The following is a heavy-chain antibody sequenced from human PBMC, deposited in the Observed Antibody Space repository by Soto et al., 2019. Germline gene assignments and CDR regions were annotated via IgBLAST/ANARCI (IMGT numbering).Heavy chain of an antibody. J-gene: IGHJ5*02. D-gene: IGHD5-18*01. CDR1: GGAISSGGYY. V-gene: IGHV4-31*03. Sequence: QVQLQESGPGLVKPSQTLSLTCTVSGGAISSGGYYWSWIRQPPGEGLEWIGYIYYSGSTYYNPSLKSRVTIALDTSKKQFSLKLTSVTAADTAVYYCARGDSDTAMVTQEYNWFDPWGQGTLVTVSS. CDR2: IYYSGST. CDR3: ARGDSDTAMVTQEYNWFDP.